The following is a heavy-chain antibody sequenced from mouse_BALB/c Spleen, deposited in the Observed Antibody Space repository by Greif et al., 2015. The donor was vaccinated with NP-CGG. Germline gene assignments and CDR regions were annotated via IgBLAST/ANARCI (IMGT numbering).Heavy chain of an antibody. CDR1: GYTFTSYW. J-gene: IGHJ4*01. CDR2: INPSNGRT. V-gene: IGHV1S81*02. D-gene: IGHD2-3*01. Sequence: QVQLKDSGAELVKPGASVKLSRKASGYTFTSYWMHWVKQRPGQGLEWIGEINPSNGRTNYNEKFKSKATLTVDKSSSTAYMQLSSLTSEDSAVYYCAIYDGYYYYAMDYWGQGTSVTVSS. CDR3: AIYDGYYYYAMDY.